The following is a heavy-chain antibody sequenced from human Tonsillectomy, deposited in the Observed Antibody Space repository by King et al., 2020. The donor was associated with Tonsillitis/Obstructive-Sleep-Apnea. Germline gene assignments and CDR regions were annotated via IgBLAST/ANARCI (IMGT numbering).Heavy chain of an antibody. V-gene: IGHV7-4-1*02. Sequence: VQLVESGSELKKPGASVKVSCKASGYTFTSYAINWVRQAPGQGLEWMGWINTNTGNPTYAQGFTGRLVCSLDTSVSTAYLQISSLKAEDTAVYYCARDTPGRNTHPWFDPWGQGTLVTVSS. CDR2: INTNTGNP. J-gene: IGHJ5*02. D-gene: IGHD1-14*01. CDR3: ARDTPGRNTHPWFDP. CDR1: GYTFTSYA.